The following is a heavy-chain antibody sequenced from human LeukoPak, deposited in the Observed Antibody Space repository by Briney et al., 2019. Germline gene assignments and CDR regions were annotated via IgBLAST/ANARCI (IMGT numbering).Heavy chain of an antibody. CDR3: ARGSGSYYFDY. D-gene: IGHD1-26*01. CDR2: INPDGSTT. Sequence: PGGSLRLSCAASGFTFSSYWMYWVRQAPGKGLVWVSRINPDGSTTHYADSVKGRFTISRDNAKNSLYLQMNSLRAEDTAVYYCARGSGSYYFDYWGQGTLVTVSS. CDR1: GFTFSSYW. V-gene: IGHV3-74*01. J-gene: IGHJ4*02.